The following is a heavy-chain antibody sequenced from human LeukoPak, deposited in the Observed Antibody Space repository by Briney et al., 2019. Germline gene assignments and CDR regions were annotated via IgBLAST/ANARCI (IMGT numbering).Heavy chain of an antibody. CDR2: IKQDGSEK. Sequence: PGGSLRLSCAASGFTFTIYWMTWVRQAPGKGLEWVANIKQDGSEKNYVDSVKGRFTISRDNAKNSLYLQMNSLRAEDTAVYYCARGGIAAAGMLKNWFDPWGQGTLVTVSS. CDR1: GFTFTIYW. V-gene: IGHV3-7*01. CDR3: ARGGIAAAGMLKNWFDP. D-gene: IGHD6-13*01. J-gene: IGHJ5*02.